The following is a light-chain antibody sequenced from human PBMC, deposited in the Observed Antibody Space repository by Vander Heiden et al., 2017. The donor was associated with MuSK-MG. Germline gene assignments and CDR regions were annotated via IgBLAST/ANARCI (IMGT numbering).Light chain of an antibody. Sequence: DIHMTHPASSLSASVGARVTITCRAGQNISGYLNWYEQKPGKAPNLLIYTTSRLQGGVPSRCGGGGYGRDFTLTIDRLQPEDFAAEYCKQSYSTAPRTFGQGTKVEIK. CDR2: TTS. J-gene: IGKJ1*01. V-gene: IGKV1-39*01. CDR1: QNISGY. CDR3: KQSYSTAPRT.